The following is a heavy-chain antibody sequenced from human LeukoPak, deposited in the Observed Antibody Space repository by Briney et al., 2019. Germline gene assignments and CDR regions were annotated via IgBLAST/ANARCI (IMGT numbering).Heavy chain of an antibody. CDR1: GGSISSYY. Sequence: PSETLSLTCTVSGGSISSYYWSWIRQPPGKGLEWIGYIYYSGSTNYNPSLKSRVTISVDTSKNQFSLKLSSVTAADTAVYYCAREVLRYFDWYSDYWGQGTLVTVSS. J-gene: IGHJ4*02. CDR3: AREVLRYFDWYSDY. V-gene: IGHV4-59*01. D-gene: IGHD3-9*01. CDR2: IYYSGST.